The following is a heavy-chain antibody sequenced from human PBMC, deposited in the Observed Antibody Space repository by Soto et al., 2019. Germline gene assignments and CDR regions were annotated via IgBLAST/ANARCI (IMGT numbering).Heavy chain of an antibody. CDR3: ARGYYYGAEYYMDV. V-gene: IGHV1-18*01. J-gene: IGHJ6*03. CDR2: ISAFNGNT. D-gene: IGHD3-10*01. Sequence: GASVKVSCKASGYSFTNYGVTWVRQAPGQGLEWMGWISAFNGNTNYAQNLQGRVTMTTDTSTSTAYMELRSLISDDTAVYYCARGYYYGAEYYMDVWGKGTTVTVSS. CDR1: GYSFTNYG.